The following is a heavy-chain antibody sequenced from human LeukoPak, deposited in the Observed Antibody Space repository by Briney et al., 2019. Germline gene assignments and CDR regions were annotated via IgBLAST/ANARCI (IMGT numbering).Heavy chain of an antibody. CDR2: IYTSGST. CDR3: ASHRTTRSGSLHSDY. V-gene: IGHV4-4*07. J-gene: IGHJ4*02. D-gene: IGHD3-10*01. Sequence: PSETLSLTCTVSGGSISSYYWSWIRQPAGKGLEWIGRIYTSGSTNYNPSLKSRVTMSVDTSKNQFSLKLSSVTAADTAVYYCASHRTTRSGSLHSDYWGQGTLVTVSS. CDR1: GGSISSYY.